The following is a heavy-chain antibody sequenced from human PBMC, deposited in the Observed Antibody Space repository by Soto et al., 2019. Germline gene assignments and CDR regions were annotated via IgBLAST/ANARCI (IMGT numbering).Heavy chain of an antibody. CDR1: GFTFSSYA. Sequence: GGSLRLSCAASGFTFSSYAMSWVRQAPGKGLEWVSAISGSGGSTYYADSVKGRFTISRDNSKNTLYLQMNSLRAEYTAVYYCAKDQDYYDSSGYFNYWGQGTLVTVSS. V-gene: IGHV3-23*01. CDR2: ISGSGGST. J-gene: IGHJ4*02. CDR3: AKDQDYYDSSGYFNY. D-gene: IGHD3-22*01.